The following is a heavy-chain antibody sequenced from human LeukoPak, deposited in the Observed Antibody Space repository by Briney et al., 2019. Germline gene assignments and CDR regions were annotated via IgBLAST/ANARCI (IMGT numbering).Heavy chain of an antibody. CDR3: ARGGEVFCGSTRWSCTTNYFDY. J-gene: IGHJ4*02. CDR1: GGSFSGDY. V-gene: IGHV4-34*01. D-gene: IGHD2-2*01. CDR2: INRSGST. Sequence: SETLSVTCAVYGGSFSGDYWSWIRQPPGKGLEWIGEINRSGSTNYNPSLKSRVTISVDTSKNQFTLKLSSVTAADTAVYYCARGGEVFCGSTRWSCTTNYFDYWGQGTLVTVSS.